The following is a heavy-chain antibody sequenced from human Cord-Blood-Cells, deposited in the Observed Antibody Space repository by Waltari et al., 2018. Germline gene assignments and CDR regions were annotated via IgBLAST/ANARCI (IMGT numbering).Heavy chain of an antibody. CDR1: GGPFSGYS. V-gene: IGHV4-34*01. D-gene: IGHD3-22*01. J-gene: IGHJ4*02. CDR2: INHSGST. Sequence: QVQLQQWGAGLLTPSETLPLTCAVYGGPFSGYSSRWIRQPPGKGLEWIGEINHSGSTNYNPSLKSRVTISVDTSKNQFSLKLSSVTAADTAVYYCASYYYYDSSGYYFDYWGQGTLVTVSS. CDR3: ASYYYYDSSGYYFDY.